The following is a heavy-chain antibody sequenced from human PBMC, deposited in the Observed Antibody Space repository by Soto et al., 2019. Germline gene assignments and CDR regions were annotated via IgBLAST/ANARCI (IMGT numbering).Heavy chain of an antibody. D-gene: IGHD5-12*01. CDR3: ARAGYSGYE. V-gene: IGHV4-39*01. CDR1: GGSISSSSYY. J-gene: IGHJ4*02. CDR2: IYYSGST. Sequence: PSETLSLTCTVSGGSISSSSYYWGWIRQPPGKGLEWIGSIYYSGSTYYNPSLKSRVTISVDTSKNQFSLKLSSVTAAETDVYYCARAGYSGYEWGQGTLVTVSS.